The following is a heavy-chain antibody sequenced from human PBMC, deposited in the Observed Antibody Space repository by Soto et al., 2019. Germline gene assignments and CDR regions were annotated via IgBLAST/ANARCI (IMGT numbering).Heavy chain of an antibody. CDR1: GFTFSSYA. Sequence: QVPLVESGGGVVQPGRSLRLSCAASGFTFSSYAMHWVRQAPGKGLEWVAVISYDGSNKYYADSVKGRFTISRDNSKNTLYLQMNSLRAEDTPVYYCARDLIGGYGILYFDVWGRITIVTVSS. CDR3: ARDLIGGYGILYFDV. V-gene: IGHV3-30-3*01. D-gene: IGHD3-9*01. J-gene: IGHJ2*01. CDR2: ISYDGSNK.